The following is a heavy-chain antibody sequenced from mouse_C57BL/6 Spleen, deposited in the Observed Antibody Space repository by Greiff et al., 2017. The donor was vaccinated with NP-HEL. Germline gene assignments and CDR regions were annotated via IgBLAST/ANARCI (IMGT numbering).Heavy chain of an antibody. CDR2: IYPGDGDT. J-gene: IGHJ3*01. V-gene: IGHV1-80*01. CDR3: AREEGGTWFAY. CDR1: GYAFSSYW. Sequence: VKLMESGAELVKPGASVKISCKASGYAFSSYWMNWVKQRPGKGLEWIGQIYPGDGDTNYNGKFKGKATLTADKSSSTAYMQLSSLTSEDSAVYFCAREEGGTWFAYWGQGTLVTVSA.